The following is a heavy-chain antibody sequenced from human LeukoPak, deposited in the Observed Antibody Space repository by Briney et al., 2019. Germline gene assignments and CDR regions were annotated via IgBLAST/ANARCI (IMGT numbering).Heavy chain of an antibody. CDR3: ARVSRVVVPAAIKGFDY. CDR2: MNPNSGNT. Sequence: ASVKVSCKASGYTFTSYDINWVRQATGQGLEWMGWMNPNSGNTGYAQKFQGRVTMTRNTSISTAYMELSSLRSEDTAVYYCARVSRVVVPAAIKGFDYWGQGTLVTVSS. CDR1: GYTFTSYD. J-gene: IGHJ4*02. D-gene: IGHD2-2*01. V-gene: IGHV1-8*01.